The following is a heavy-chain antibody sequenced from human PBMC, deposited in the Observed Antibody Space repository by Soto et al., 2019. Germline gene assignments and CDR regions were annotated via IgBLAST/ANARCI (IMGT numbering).Heavy chain of an antibody. V-gene: IGHV1-2*04. CDR2: INPNSGGT. D-gene: IGHD3-10*01. CDR1: GYTFTGYY. J-gene: IGHJ6*02. CDR3: ARDAQNYYGSGSLYYYGMDV. Sequence: ASVKVSCKASGYTFTGYYMHWVRQAPGQGLEWMGWINPNSGGTNYAQKFQGWVTMTRDTSISTAYMELSRLRSDDTAVYYCARDAQNYYGSGSLYYYGMDVWGQGTTVTVS.